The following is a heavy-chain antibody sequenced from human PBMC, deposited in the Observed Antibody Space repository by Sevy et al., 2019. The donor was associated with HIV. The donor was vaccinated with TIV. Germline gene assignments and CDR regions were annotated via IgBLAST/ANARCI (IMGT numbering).Heavy chain of an antibody. CDR3: ARGLADWGSFHYSL. V-gene: IGHV3-7*01. J-gene: IGHJ4*02. CDR1: GFTFSTYW. Sequence: GGSLRLSCAASGFTFSTYWMTWVRQAPGKGLEWVAYIKQDGTEACYVDAVRGRFTVSRDNSHKSFFLQMTSLRDEDTAVYYCARGLADWGSFHYSLWGQGTPVTVSS. D-gene: IGHD3-16*01. CDR2: IKQDGTEA.